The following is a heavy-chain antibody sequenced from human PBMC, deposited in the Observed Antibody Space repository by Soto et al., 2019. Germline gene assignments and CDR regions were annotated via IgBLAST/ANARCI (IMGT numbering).Heavy chain of an antibody. D-gene: IGHD3-22*01. CDR3: ARDRGPYYYDSSGRQSFQH. CDR1: GFTFSSYG. J-gene: IGHJ1*01. V-gene: IGHV3-33*01. Sequence: PGGSLRLSCAASGFTFSSYGMHWVRQAPGKGLEWVAVIWYDGSNKYYADSVKGRFTISRDNSKNTLYLQMNSLRAEDTAVYYCARDRGPYYYDSSGRQSFQHWGQGTLVPVSS. CDR2: IWYDGSNK.